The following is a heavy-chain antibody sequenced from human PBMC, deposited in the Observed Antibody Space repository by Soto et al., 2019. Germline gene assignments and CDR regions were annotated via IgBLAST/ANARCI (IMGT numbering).Heavy chain of an antibody. CDR1: GFTFSSYA. CDR2: ISYDGSNK. V-gene: IGHV3-30-3*01. Sequence: QVQLVESGGGVVQPGRSLRLSCAASGFTFSSYAMHWVRQAPGKGLERVAVISYDGSNKYYADYVKGRFTNPRDNSKNTLYVQMNSLRAEDTAVYYCARGPREGFRIDYWGQGPLVTVSS. J-gene: IGHJ4*02. CDR3: ARGPREGFRIDY.